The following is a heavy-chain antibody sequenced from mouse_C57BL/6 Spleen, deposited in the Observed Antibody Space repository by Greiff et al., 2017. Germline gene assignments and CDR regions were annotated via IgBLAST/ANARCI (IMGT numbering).Heavy chain of an antibody. V-gene: IGHV5-4*01. D-gene: IGHD4-1*01. CDR3: ARDPLTGPSYWYFDV. CDR2: ISDGGSYT. CDR1: GFTFSSYA. Sequence: EVKLVESGGGLVKPGGSLKLSCAASGFTFSSYAMSWVRQTPEKRLEWVATISDGGSYTYYPDNVKGRFTISRDNAKNNLYLQMSHLKSEDTAMYYCARDPLTGPSYWYFDVWGTGTTVTVSS. J-gene: IGHJ1*03.